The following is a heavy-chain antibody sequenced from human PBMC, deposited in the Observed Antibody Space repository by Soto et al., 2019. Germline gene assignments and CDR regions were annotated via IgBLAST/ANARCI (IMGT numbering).Heavy chain of an antibody. Sequence: ASVKVSCKASGYTFTNYAIHWVRQGPGQGLEWMGWINAANGQTKYSQNFQGRVTISRDTSASATYMELSSLRSEDTAVYYCARDGAVAGNANFDYWGQGALVTVSS. D-gene: IGHD6-19*01. CDR1: GYTFTNYA. CDR3: ARDGAVAGNANFDY. J-gene: IGHJ4*02. CDR2: INAANGQT. V-gene: IGHV1-3*01.